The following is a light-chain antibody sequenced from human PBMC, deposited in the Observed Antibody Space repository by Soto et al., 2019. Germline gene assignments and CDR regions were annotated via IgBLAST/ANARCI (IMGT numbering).Light chain of an antibody. J-gene: IGKJ5*01. CDR3: QQRSNWPTTHIT. CDR2: DAS. CDR1: QSVSSY. Sequence: IVLTQSPATLSLSPGERATLSCRASQSVSSYLAWYQQKAGQAPRLLIYDASNRATGIPARFSGSGSGTDFTLTISSLEPEDFAVYYCQQRSNWPTTHITFGKGTRLEI. V-gene: IGKV3-11*01.